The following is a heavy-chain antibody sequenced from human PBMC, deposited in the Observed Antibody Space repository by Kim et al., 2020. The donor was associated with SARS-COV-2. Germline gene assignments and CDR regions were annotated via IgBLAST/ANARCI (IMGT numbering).Heavy chain of an antibody. D-gene: IGHD3-22*01. J-gene: IGHJ4*02. Sequence: ASVNVSCKASVYTFTSYGISWVRQAAGQGLEWMGWISAYNGNTNYAQKLQGRVTMTTDTSMSTAYMELRSLRFDDTAVYYCSGETDYYDSSGYYYRGAFVYWGQGTPVTVSS. V-gene: IGHV1-18*01. CDR3: SGETDYYDSSGYYYRGAFVY. CDR2: ISAYNGNT. CDR1: VYTFTSYG.